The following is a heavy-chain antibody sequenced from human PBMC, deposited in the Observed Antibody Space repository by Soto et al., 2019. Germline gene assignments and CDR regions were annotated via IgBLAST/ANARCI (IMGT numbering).Heavy chain of an antibody. CDR1: GGSISSGDYY. D-gene: IGHD6-13*01. Sequence: SETLSLTCSVPGGSISSGDYYWSWIRQHPGRGLEWIAYISYSGSTYYNPSLKSRVTISVDTSNNQFSLKLSSVTAADTAVYYCTRLVVSRAPGWFDPWGQGTLVTVSS. V-gene: IGHV4-31*03. J-gene: IGHJ5*02. CDR3: TRLVVSRAPGWFDP. CDR2: ISYSGST.